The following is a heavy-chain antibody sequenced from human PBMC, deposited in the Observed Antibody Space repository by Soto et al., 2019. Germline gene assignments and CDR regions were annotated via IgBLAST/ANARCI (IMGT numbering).Heavy chain of an antibody. D-gene: IGHD3-16*02. CDR3: AAAQDRQRLSRQFFDF. V-gene: IGHV1-24*01. J-gene: IGHJ4*02. Sequence: ASVKVSCKVSGYILSDLSIHWVRLAPGIGLEWMGGFDPEDGAAISPLKFHGRVTMTEDSSTDTAYMELSSLRSEDTAVYYCAAAQDRQRLSRQFFDFWGQGTQVTVSS. CDR1: GYILSDLS. CDR2: FDPEDGAA.